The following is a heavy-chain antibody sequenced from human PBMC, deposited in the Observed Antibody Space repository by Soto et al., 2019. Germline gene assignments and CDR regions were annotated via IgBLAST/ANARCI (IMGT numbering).Heavy chain of an antibody. Sequence: PGESLKISCKGSGYSFTSYWLGWVRQMPGKGLEWMGIIYPGDSDTRYSPSFQGQVTISADKSISTAYLQWSSLKASDTAMYYCARRPTHYPTSVNVLRFLEWSPIFDYWGQGTLVTASS. D-gene: IGHD3-3*01. CDR3: ARRPTHYPTSVNVLRFLEWSPIFDY. CDR1: GYSFTSYW. V-gene: IGHV5-51*01. CDR2: IYPGDSDT. J-gene: IGHJ4*02.